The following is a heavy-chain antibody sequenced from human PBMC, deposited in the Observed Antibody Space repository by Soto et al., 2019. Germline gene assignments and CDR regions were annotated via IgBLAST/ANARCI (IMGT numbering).Heavy chain of an antibody. Sequence: GGSLRLSCAASGFTFSSYAMSWVRQAPGKGLEWVSAISGSGGSTYYADSVKGRFTISRDNSKNTLYLQMNSLRAEDTAVYYCAKAYYDFWSGSLTFDYWGQGTLVTVSS. CDR3: AKAYYDFWSGSLTFDY. V-gene: IGHV3-23*01. CDR2: ISGSGGST. CDR1: GFTFSSYA. D-gene: IGHD3-3*01. J-gene: IGHJ4*02.